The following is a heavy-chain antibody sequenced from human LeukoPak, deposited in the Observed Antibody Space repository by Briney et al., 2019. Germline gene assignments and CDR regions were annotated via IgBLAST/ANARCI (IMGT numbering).Heavy chain of an antibody. Sequence: GGSLRLSCAASGFTFSSYGMSWVRQAPGKGLEWVSAISGSGDRTYYADSVKGRFTISRDNSKNTLYLQMNSLRAEDTAVYYCARTLGYMDVWGKGTTVTISS. D-gene: IGHD1-14*01. CDR3: ARTLGYMDV. J-gene: IGHJ6*03. V-gene: IGHV3-23*01. CDR1: GFTFSSYG. CDR2: ISGSGDRT.